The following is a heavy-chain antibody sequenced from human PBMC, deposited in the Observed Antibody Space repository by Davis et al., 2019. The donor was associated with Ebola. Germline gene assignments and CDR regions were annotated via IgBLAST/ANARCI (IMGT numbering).Heavy chain of an antibody. CDR1: GGTFSSSA. CDR3: ARGLYSSSWDNFYFYTMDV. D-gene: IGHD6-13*01. CDR2: IIPIFGTS. J-gene: IGHJ6*04. Sequence: SVQVSCKASGGTFSSSAISWVRQAPGQGPEWMGGIIPIFGTSNYAQKFQGRVTITADQSTNTAYMELSSLSSEDTAVYYCARGLYSSSWDNFYFYTMDVWGTGTTVTVSS. V-gene: IGHV1-69*13.